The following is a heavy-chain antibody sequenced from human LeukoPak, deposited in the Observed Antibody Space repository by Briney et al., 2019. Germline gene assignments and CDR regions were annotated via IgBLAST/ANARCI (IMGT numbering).Heavy chain of an antibody. Sequence: ASVKVSCKASGYTFTDYYMHWVRQAPGQGLEWMAWIDPNSGGTNYAQKFQGRVTMTRDTSISTAYMELSRLRSDDTAVYYCARVRTKDAFDVWGQGTMVTASS. CDR2: IDPNSGGT. CDR3: ARVRTKDAFDV. J-gene: IGHJ3*01. CDR1: GYTFTDYY. V-gene: IGHV1-2*02. D-gene: IGHD2-8*01.